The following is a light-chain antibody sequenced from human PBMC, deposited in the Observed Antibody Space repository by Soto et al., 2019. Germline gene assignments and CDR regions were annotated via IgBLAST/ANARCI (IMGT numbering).Light chain of an antibody. CDR2: DVT. V-gene: IGLV2-14*03. Sequence: QSALTQPASVSGSPGQSITISCTGTSSDVGGYNYVSWYQHHPGKAPKLVIYDVTNRPSGVSNRFSGSKSGNTASLTISGLQAEDESDYFCSSYTSSSTFYVFGTGTKLTVL. CDR3: SSYTSSSTFYV. CDR1: SSDVGGYNY. J-gene: IGLJ1*01.